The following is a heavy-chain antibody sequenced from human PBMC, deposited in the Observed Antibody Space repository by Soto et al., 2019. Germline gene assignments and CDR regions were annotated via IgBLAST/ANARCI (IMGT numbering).Heavy chain of an antibody. CDR2: VYHTGST. D-gene: IGHD6-19*01. V-gene: IGHV4-59*01. CDR1: GGSISGYY. J-gene: IGHJ4*02. CDR3: ARSVAVPGAHIDY. Sequence: SETLSLTCSVSGGSISGYYWSWIRQSPGKGLEWLGYVYHTGSTNYSPSLRSRVSISVDTSKNEFSLRLSSVTAADTAVYFCARSVAVPGAHIDYWGQGTQVTVSS.